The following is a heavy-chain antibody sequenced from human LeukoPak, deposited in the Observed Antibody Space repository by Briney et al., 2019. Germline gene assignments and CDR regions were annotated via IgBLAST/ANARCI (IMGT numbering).Heavy chain of an antibody. D-gene: IGHD2-15*01. Sequence: GGSLRLSCAASGFTFSSYGMHWVRQAPGKGLEWVAFIRYDGSNKYYADSVKGRFTISRDNSKNTLYLQMNSLRADDTAVYYCAKYCSGVSCFRRFDSWGQGTLVTVSS. CDR3: AKYCSGVSCFRRFDS. CDR1: GFTFSSYG. J-gene: IGHJ4*02. CDR2: IRYDGSNK. V-gene: IGHV3-30*02.